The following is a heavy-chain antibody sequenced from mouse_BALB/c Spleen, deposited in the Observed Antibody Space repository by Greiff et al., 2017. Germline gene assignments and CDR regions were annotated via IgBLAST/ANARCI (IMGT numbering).Heavy chain of an antibody. CDR2: IYPSDSYT. V-gene: IGHV1-69*02. CDR3: TRHYDYDGFAY. Sequence: VQLQQPGAELVRPGASVKLSCKASGYTFTSYWINWVKQRPGQGLEWIGNIYPSDSYTNYNQKFKDKATLTVDKSSSTAYMQLSSPTSEDSAVYYCTRHYDYDGFAYWGQGTLVTVSA. CDR1: GYTFTSYW. D-gene: IGHD2-4*01. J-gene: IGHJ3*01.